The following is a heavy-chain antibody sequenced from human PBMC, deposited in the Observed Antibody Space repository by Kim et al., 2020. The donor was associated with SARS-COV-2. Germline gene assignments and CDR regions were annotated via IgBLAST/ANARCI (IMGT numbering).Heavy chain of an antibody. D-gene: IGHD6-13*01. CDR2: INPNSGGT. Sequence: ASVKVSCKASGYTFTGYYMYWVRQAPGQGLEWMGWINPNSGGTNYAQKFQGRVNMTRDTYISTAYMELSRLRSDDTAVYYCASTLAAAGYNWFDPWGKGTRVTV. CDR3: ASTLAAAGYNWFDP. CDR1: GYTFTGYY. J-gene: IGHJ5*02. V-gene: IGHV1-2*02.